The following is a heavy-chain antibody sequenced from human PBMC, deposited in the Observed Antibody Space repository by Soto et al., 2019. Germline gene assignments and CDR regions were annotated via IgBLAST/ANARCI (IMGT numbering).Heavy chain of an antibody. D-gene: IGHD5-12*01. CDR1: AFTFNAYT. V-gene: IGHV3-30-3*01. CDR2: ISYDGNRE. J-gene: IGHJ3*01. CDR3: ARDGYSGRSDGFDV. Sequence: QVQLVESGGGVVQPGRSLRLSCAGSAFTFNAYTMHWARQPPGKGLEWVAVISYDGNRERYTDPVKGRFTVSRDNSKSTLYLQLNSLRSEDTAVYYCARDGYSGRSDGFDVWGQGTMVTVSS.